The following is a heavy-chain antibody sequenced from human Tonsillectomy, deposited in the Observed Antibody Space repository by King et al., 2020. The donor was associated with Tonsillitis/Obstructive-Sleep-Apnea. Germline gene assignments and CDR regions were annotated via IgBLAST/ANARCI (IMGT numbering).Heavy chain of an antibody. CDR3: AGVQYYYGSGSYPDY. V-gene: IGHV3-53*01. D-gene: IGHD3-10*01. CDR1: GFTVSSNY. CDR2: IYSGGST. J-gene: IGHJ4*02. Sequence: VQLVESGGGLIQPGGSLRLSCAASGFTVSSNYMSWVRQAPGKGLEWVSVIYSGGSTYYADSVKGRFTISRDNSKNTLYLQMNSLRAEDTAVYYCAGVQYYYGSGSYPDYWGQGTLVTVSS.